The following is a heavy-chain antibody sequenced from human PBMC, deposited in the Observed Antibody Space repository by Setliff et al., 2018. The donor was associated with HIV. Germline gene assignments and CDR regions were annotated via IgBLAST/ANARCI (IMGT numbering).Heavy chain of an antibody. CDR2: IYYSGTT. J-gene: IGHJ3*02. V-gene: IGHV4-39*01. CDR1: GDSISSSTFY. Sequence: SETLSLTCTVSGDSISSSTFYWGWIRQPPGKGLEWIGSIYYSGTTYYNPSLKSRFAISVDTSKNQFSLKLSSVTAADTAVYYCARPRLRGSGAFDIWGQGTMVTVSS. CDR3: ARPRLRGSGAFDI. D-gene: IGHD2-21*01.